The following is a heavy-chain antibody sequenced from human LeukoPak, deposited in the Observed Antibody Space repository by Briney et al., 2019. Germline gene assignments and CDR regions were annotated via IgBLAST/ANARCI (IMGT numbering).Heavy chain of an antibody. V-gene: IGHV1-2*02. CDR2: INPNTGDT. CDR3: ARDSERYYYDSSGYYYNYFDP. J-gene: IGHJ5*02. Sequence: ASVKVSCKASGYTFTGYYIHWVRQAHGQGLQWMGWINPNTGDTNYAQKFQGRVTMTRDTSITTAYMELSRLRYDDTAVYFCARDSERYYYDSSGYYYNYFDPWGQGTLVIVSS. CDR1: GYTFTGYY. D-gene: IGHD3-22*01.